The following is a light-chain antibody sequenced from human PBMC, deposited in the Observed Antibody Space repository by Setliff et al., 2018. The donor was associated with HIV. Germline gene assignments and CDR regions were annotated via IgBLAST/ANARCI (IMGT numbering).Light chain of an antibody. CDR1: SSDIGNYNR. Sequence: QSVLTQPPSVSGSPGDSVTISCTGTSSDIGNYNRVSWYQQPPGTVPKLMIYEVSNRPSGVPDRFSGSKSGNTASLTISGLQAEDEADYYCSSYTSSSTYVFGTGTKGTVL. CDR3: SSYTSSSTYV. J-gene: IGLJ1*01. CDR2: EVS. V-gene: IGLV2-18*02.